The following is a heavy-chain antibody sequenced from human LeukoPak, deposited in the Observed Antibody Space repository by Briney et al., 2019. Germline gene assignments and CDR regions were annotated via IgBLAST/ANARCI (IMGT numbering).Heavy chain of an antibody. Sequence: SETLSLTCAVYGGSFSGYYWSWIRQPPGKGLEWIGEINHSGSTNYNPSLKSRVTISVDTSKNQFSLKLSSVTAADTAVYYCARLSEYSSGWRHYYYGMDVWGQGTTVTVSS. CDR2: INHSGST. V-gene: IGHV4-34*01. CDR3: ARLSEYSSGWRHYYYGMDV. J-gene: IGHJ6*02. CDR1: GGSFSGYY. D-gene: IGHD6-19*01.